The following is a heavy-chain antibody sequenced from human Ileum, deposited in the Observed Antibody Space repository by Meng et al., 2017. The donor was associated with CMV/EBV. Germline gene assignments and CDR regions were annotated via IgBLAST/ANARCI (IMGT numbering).Heavy chain of an antibody. CDR2: ISHDGTVT. CDR3: ARDRNWIFDY. V-gene: IGHV3-74*03. CDR1: GFTFSSDV. Sequence: GESLKISCVASGFTFSSDVMHWVRQAPGKGPVWVARISHDGTVTTYVDSVKGRFTISRDNARNTLYLQMNSLRAEDTAVYYCARDRNWIFDYWGRGTLVTVSS. D-gene: IGHD1-1*01. J-gene: IGHJ4*02.